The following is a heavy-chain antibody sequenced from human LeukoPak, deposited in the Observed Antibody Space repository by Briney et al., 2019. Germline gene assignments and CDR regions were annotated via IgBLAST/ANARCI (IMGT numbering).Heavy chain of an antibody. CDR3: AKGATMIVVEGIFDY. CDR1: GFTFSSYG. V-gene: IGHV3-30*18. Sequence: GRSLRLSCAASGFTFSSYGMHWVRQAPGKGLEGVAVISYDGSNKYYADSVKGRFTISRDNSKSTLYLQMNSLRAEDTAVYYCAKGATMIVVEGIFDYWGQGTLVTVSS. J-gene: IGHJ4*02. D-gene: IGHD3-22*01. CDR2: ISYDGSNK.